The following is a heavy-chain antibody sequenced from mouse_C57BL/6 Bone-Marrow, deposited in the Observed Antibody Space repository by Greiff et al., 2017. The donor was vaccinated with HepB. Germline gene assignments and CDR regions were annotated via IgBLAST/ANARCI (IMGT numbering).Heavy chain of an antibody. CDR3: ARRRVTTVVPYYFDY. D-gene: IGHD1-1*01. Sequence: VQLKESGPELVKPGASVKLSCKASGYTFTSYDINWVKQRPGQGLEWIGWIYPRDGSTKYNEKFKGKATLTVDTSSSTAYMELHSLTSEDSAVYFCARRRVTTVVPYYFDYWGQGTTLTVSS. V-gene: IGHV1-85*01. J-gene: IGHJ2*01. CDR2: IYPRDGST. CDR1: GYTFTSYD.